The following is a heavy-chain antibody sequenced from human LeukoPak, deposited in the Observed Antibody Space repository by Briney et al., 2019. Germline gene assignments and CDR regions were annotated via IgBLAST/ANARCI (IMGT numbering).Heavy chain of an antibody. CDR3: ARVTYYYDSSGYYFDY. D-gene: IGHD3-22*01. J-gene: IGHJ4*02. Sequence: SETLSLTCTVSGGSISSYYWSWIRQPPGKGLEWVGYIYYSGSTNYNPSLKSRVTISVDTSKNQFSLKLSSVTAADTAVYYCARVTYYYDSSGYYFDYWGQGTLVTVSS. CDR1: GGSISSYY. V-gene: IGHV4-59*01. CDR2: IYYSGST.